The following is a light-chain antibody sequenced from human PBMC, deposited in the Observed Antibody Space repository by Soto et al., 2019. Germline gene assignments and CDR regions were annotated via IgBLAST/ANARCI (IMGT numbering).Light chain of an antibody. CDR3: SSYTSSSTVYV. CDR2: DVS. J-gene: IGLJ1*01. V-gene: IGLV2-14*01. CDR1: SSDVGGYNY. Sequence: QSVLTQPASVSGSPGQSITISCTGTSSDVGGYNYVSWYQQHPGKAPKLMIYDVSNRPSGVSNRFSGSKSGNTASLTVSGLQAEDEADYYCSSYTSSSTVYVFGTWTKVTVL.